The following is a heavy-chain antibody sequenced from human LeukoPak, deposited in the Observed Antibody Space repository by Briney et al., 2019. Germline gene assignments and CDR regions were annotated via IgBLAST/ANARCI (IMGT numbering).Heavy chain of an antibody. CDR1: GDSVTSGGYF. CDR3: ARDVVVTSSPDAFDI. V-gene: IGHV4-31*11. D-gene: IGHD2-21*02. CDR2: ISNSGTT. J-gene: IGHJ3*02. Sequence: SETLSLTCAVSGDSVTSGGYFWTWIRQLPGKGLEWIGSISNSGTTSYNPSPKSRLSISLDTSNNHFSLRLGSVTAADTAVYYCARDVVVTSSPDAFDIWGQGTMVIVSS.